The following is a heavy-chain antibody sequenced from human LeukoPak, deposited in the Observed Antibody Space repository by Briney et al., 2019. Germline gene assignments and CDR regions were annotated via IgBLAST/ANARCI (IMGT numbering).Heavy chain of an antibody. CDR2: ICYSGST. D-gene: IGHD6-13*01. V-gene: IGHV4-59*11. J-gene: IGHJ4*02. Sequence: PSETLSLTCTVSGGSISSHYWSWIRQPPGKGLEWIGYICYSGSTNYNPSLKSRVTISVDTSKNQFSLKLSSVTAADTAVYYCARGVSSRHLGFDYWGQGTLVTVSS. CDR3: ARGVSSRHLGFDY. CDR1: GGSISSHY.